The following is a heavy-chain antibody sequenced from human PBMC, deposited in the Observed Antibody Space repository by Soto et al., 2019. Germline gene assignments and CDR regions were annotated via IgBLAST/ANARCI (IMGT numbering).Heavy chain of an antibody. CDR3: AGGGAYCGGDCYPPCEAPYYYYYHGMDV. Sequence: SVKVSCKASGGTFSSYAISWVRQAPGQGLEWMGGIIPIFGTANYAQKFQGRVTITADESTRTAYMELSSLRSEDTAVYYCAGGGAYCGGDCYPPCEAPYYYYYHGMDVWGQGTTVTVSS. D-gene: IGHD2-21*02. J-gene: IGHJ6*02. CDR2: IIPIFGTA. V-gene: IGHV1-69*13. CDR1: GGTFSSYA.